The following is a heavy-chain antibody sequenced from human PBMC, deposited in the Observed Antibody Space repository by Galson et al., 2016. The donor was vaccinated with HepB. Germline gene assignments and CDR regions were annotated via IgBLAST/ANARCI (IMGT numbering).Heavy chain of an antibody. CDR1: GFIFSTYG. CDR3: ARDYGSGSYCLDY. Sequence: SLRLYCAASGFIFSTYGLHWVRQAPGKGLEWVAFIGYDESIKNYADSVAGRFTISRDNSKNTVYLQMTSLRGEDTAVYYCARDYGSGSYCLDYWGRGALVTVSS. V-gene: IGHV3-33*01. D-gene: IGHD3-10*01. CDR2: IGYDESIK. J-gene: IGHJ4*02.